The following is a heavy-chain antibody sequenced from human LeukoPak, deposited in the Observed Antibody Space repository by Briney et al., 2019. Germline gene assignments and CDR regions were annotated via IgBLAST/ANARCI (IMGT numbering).Heavy chain of an antibody. CDR2: INHFGST. D-gene: IGHD2/OR15-2a*01. J-gene: IGHJ5*02. Sequence: SETLSLTCAVSGASFSGVYWTWIRQAPGKGLEWLGEINHFGSTRYNPSLQSRVAISVDRFKGQFSLRLGSVTAADTAVYYCARRQNLIASPGLNWFDPWGQGTLVTVTS. CDR3: ARRQNLIASPGLNWFDP. V-gene: IGHV4-34*01. CDR1: GASFSGVY.